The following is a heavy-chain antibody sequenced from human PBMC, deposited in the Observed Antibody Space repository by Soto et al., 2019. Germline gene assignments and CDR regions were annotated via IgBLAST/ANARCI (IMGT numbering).Heavy chain of an antibody. CDR3: ARAGSNYFASGSYLPYYMDV. Sequence: PGGSLRLSCVASGFTFINNAMSWVRQAPGKGLEWVSSVTGTGGTTYYSDSVKGRFTISRDNSKNTVFLQMNSLRVEDTAMYYCARAGSNYFASGSYLPYYMDVWGKGTTVTVSS. CDR1: GFTFINNA. V-gene: IGHV3-23*01. D-gene: IGHD3-10*01. J-gene: IGHJ6*03. CDR2: VTGTGGTT.